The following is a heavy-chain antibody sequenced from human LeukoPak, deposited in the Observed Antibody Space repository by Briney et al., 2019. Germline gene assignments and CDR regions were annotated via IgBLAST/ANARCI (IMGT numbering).Heavy chain of an antibody. D-gene: IGHD2-21*02. CDR1: GFTFSSYG. CDR2: IWYDGSNK. V-gene: IGHV3-33*01. Sequence: SGGSLRLSCAASGFTFSSYGMHWVRQAPGKGLEWVAVIWYDGSNKYYADSVKGRFTISRDNSKNTLYLQMNSLRAEETAVYYCARGPGYCGGDWWGNNWFDPWGQGTLVTVSS. J-gene: IGHJ5*02. CDR3: ARGPGYCGGDWWGNNWFDP.